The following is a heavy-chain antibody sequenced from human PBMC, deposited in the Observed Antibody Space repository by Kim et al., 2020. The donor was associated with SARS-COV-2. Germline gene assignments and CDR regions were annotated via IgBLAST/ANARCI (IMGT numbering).Heavy chain of an antibody. CDR1: GFTFSSYS. J-gene: IGHJ4*02. V-gene: IGHV3-21*01. D-gene: IGHD6-19*01. CDR3: ARDGGEQWLVGDFDY. Sequence: GGSLRLSCAASGFTFSSYSMNWVRQAPGKGLEWVSSISSSSSYIYYADSVKGRFTISRDNAKNSLYLQMNSLRAEDTAVYYCARDGGEQWLVGDFDYWGQGTLVTVSS. CDR2: ISSSSSYI.